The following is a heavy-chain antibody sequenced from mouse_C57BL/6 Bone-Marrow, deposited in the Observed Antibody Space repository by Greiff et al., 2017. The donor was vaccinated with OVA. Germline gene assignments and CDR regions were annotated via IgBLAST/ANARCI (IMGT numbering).Heavy chain of an antibody. CDR3: ARGTDHYYGSFDY. CDR1: GYTFTSYW. J-gene: IGHJ2*01. Sequence: QVQLQQPGAELVKPGASVKMSCKASGYTFTSYWITWVKQRPGQGLEWIGDIYPGSGSTNYNEKFKSKATLTVDTASSTAYMQLSSLTSEDSAVYYCARGTDHYYGSFDYWGQGTTLTVSS. D-gene: IGHD1-1*01. V-gene: IGHV1-55*01. CDR2: IYPGSGST.